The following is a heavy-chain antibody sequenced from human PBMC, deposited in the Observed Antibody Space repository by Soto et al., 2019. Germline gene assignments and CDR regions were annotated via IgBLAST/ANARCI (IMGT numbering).Heavy chain of an antibody. CDR3: ARDLAAAGPFDC. CDR2: ISAYNGNT. Sequence: QVQLVQSGAEVKKPGASVKVSCKASGYTFTNYAFSWVRKAPGQGLEWMGWISAYNGNTNYPQKIQGRVTMTTDTSTSTAYMELRSLRSDDTAVYYCARDLAAAGPFDCWGPGTLVTVSS. J-gene: IGHJ4*02. D-gene: IGHD6-13*01. V-gene: IGHV1-18*01. CDR1: GYTFTNYA.